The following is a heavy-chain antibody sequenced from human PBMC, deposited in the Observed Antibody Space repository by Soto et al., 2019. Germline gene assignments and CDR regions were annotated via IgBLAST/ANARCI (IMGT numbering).Heavy chain of an antibody. D-gene: IGHD3-3*01. V-gene: IGHV4-34*01. CDR3: AGQRYYDFWSGYPNWFDP. J-gene: IGHJ5*02. CDR2: INQSGGT. Sequence: SETLSLTCAGLGGSFGAFYWGWYRPPPGEGLGWVGEINQSGGTHYNPSLKSRVTISVDTSKNQFSLKLSSVTATDTAVYYCAGQRYYDFWSGYPNWFDPWGQGTLVTVSS. CDR1: GGSFGAFY.